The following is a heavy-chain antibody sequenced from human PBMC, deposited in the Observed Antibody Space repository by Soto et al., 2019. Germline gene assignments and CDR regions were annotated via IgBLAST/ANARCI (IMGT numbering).Heavy chain of an antibody. V-gene: IGHV1-69*12. Sequence: QVQLVQSGAEVKKPGSSVKVSCKVSGGTFSNYAIDWVRLVPGHGLEWMGGSVPIFGTTYYTQKFQGRATILVAYSTTTPNLEMSSMRSAATATYYCARVEAVAPLYNYHGLDVWGQGTAVTVSS. D-gene: IGHD2-15*01. CDR3: ARVEAVAPLYNYHGLDV. J-gene: IGHJ6*02. CDR2: SVPIFGTT. CDR1: GGTFSNYA.